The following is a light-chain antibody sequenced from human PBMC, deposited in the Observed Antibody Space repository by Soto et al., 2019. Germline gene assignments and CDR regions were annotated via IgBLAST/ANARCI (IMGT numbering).Light chain of an antibody. J-gene: IGKJ1*01. V-gene: IGKV1-39*01. CDR1: QSISSY. Sequence: DIQMTQSPSSLSASVGDRVTITCRASQSISSYLNWYQQKPGKAPKLQIYAASSLQSGVPSRFSGSGSGTDFTLTISSLQPGDFATYYCQQSYSTLRTFGQGTKVEIK. CDR3: QQSYSTLRT. CDR2: AAS.